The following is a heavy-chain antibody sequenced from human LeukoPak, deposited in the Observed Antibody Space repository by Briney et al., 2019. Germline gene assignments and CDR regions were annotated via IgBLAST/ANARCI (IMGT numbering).Heavy chain of an antibody. CDR1: GFTFSSYS. Sequence: GGSLRLSCAASGFTFSSYSMNWVRQAPGKGLEWVSSISSSSSYIYYADSVKGRFTISRDNAKNSLYLQMNSLRAEDTAVYYCAREEYSGSYYFAYWGQGTLVTVSS. J-gene: IGHJ4*02. CDR2: ISSSSSYI. V-gene: IGHV3-21*01. D-gene: IGHD1-26*01. CDR3: AREEYSGSYYFAY.